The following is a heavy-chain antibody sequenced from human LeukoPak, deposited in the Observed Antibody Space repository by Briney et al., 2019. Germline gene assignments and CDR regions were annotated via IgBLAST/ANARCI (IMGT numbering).Heavy chain of an antibody. J-gene: IGHJ4*02. Sequence: SGTLSLTCTVSGGSISSGDYYWSWIRQPPGKGLEWIGYIYYSGSTYYNPSLKSRVTISVDTSKNQFSLKLSSVTAADTAVYYCARGNPSSAEDYWGQGTLVTVSS. D-gene: IGHD3-3*01. CDR1: GGSISSGDYY. V-gene: IGHV4-30-4*01. CDR3: ARGNPSSAEDY. CDR2: IYYSGST.